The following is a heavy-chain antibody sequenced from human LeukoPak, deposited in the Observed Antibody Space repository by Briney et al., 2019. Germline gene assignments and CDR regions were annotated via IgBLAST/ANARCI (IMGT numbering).Heavy chain of an antibody. D-gene: IGHD3-22*01. CDR3: ARRAGDYSHPYDY. CDR1: GFTVSSNS. V-gene: IGHV3-53*01. CDR2: IYSGGNT. J-gene: IGHJ4*02. Sequence: GGPLGLSCTVSGFTVSSNSWSWFRQAPGKGLEGVSFIYSGGNTHNSDSVKGRFTTSRDNSKNTLYLQMNSLRAEDTAVYYCARRAGDYSHPYDYWGQGTLVTVSS.